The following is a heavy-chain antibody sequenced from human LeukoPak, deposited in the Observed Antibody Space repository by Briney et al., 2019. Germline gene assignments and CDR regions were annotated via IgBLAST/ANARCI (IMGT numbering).Heavy chain of an antibody. Sequence: PGGSLRLSCAASGFSFSSFGMSWFRQAPRKGLEWVSSISGSSSYIYCADSLKGRFTISRDNAKNSLFLQMNSLRAEDTATYYCARGEFGDYYYFYMDVWGKGTTVTVSS. D-gene: IGHD2/OR15-2a*01. CDR2: ISGSSSYI. V-gene: IGHV3-21*01. CDR3: ARGEFGDYYYFYMDV. CDR1: GFSFSSFG. J-gene: IGHJ6*03.